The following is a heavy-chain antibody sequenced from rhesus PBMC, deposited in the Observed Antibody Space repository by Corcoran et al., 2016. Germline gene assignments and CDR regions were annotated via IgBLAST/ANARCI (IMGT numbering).Heavy chain of an antibody. CDR1: GGTFSGYY. Sequence: QVQLQESGPGLVKPSETLSLTCAVAGGTFSGYYWGWIRKTPGKGQGWIGRISGRSWTTSVIPSRKRRVTMSTDTSKNQASLKLISVAAADTAVYYCAREGGSSGWYYYCDYWGQGVLVTVSS. D-gene: IGHD6-31*01. J-gene: IGHJ4*01. CDR2: ISGRSWTT. V-gene: IGHV4-165*01. CDR3: AREGGSSGWYYYCDY.